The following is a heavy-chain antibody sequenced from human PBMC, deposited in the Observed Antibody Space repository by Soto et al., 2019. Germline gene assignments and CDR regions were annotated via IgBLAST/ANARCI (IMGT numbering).Heavy chain of an antibody. J-gene: IGHJ4*01. Sequence: GQGLEWMARIIPILGIANYAQKFQGRVTITADKSTSTAYMELSSLRSEDTAVYYCARDEYIAAAGTLYYRGHGTLVPVSS. V-gene: IGHV1-69*04. D-gene: IGHD6-13*01. CDR3: ARDEYIAAAGTLYY. CDR2: IIPILGIA.